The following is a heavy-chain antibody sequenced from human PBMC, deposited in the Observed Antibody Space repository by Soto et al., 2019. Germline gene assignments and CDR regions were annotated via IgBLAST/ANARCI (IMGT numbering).Heavy chain of an antibody. D-gene: IGHD3-9*01. CDR1: GFTFSNYA. V-gene: IGHV3-23*01. CDR2: ISASGHSP. J-gene: IGHJ5*02. Sequence: EVQLLESGGGLVQPGGSLRLSCAASGFTFSNYAMNWVRQAPVKGLEWVSRISASGHSPDYADSVKGRFTISRDNSKNTXXXXXXXXXXXXXAVYFCAKNXGWXSRAFD. CDR3: AKNXGWXSRAFD.